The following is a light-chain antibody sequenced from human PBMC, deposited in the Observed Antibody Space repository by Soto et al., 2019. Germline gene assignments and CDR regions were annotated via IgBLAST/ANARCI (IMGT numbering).Light chain of an antibody. CDR1: SSDLGSYPY. CDR2: DVN. V-gene: IGLV2-14*03. CDR3: SSYTPGSTVV. J-gene: IGLJ2*01. Sequence: QSALTQSASVSGSPGQSITLSCTGTSSDLGSYPYVSWYQHHPGKAPKLMVYDVNNRRSGVSTRFSGSKSGNTASLTISGRQAEDGADYYCSSYTPGSTVVFGGGTKLTVL.